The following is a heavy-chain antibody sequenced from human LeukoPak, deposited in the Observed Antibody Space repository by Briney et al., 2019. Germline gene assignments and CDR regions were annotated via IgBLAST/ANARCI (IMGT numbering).Heavy chain of an antibody. CDR1: GFTFSSYA. CDR3: AKGHLRPYDYGDYDHPAFVGFSGFDY. V-gene: IGHV3-30-3*01. D-gene: IGHD4-17*01. CDR2: ISYDGSNK. Sequence: GGSLRLSCAASGFTFSSYAMHWVRQAPGKGLEWVAVISYDGSNKYYADSVKGRFTISRDNSKNTLYLQMNSLRAEDTAVYYCAKGHLRPYDYGDYDHPAFVGFSGFDYWGQGTLVTVSS. J-gene: IGHJ4*02.